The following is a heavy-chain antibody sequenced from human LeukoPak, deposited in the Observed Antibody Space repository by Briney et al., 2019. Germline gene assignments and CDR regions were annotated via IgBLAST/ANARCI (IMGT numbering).Heavy chain of an antibody. V-gene: IGHV3-48*03. J-gene: IGHJ4*02. CDR3: AQGYSIGWFPN. CDR2: ISSSGSTI. CDR1: GFTFSSYE. D-gene: IGHD5-12*01. Sequence: GSLRLSCAASGFTFSSYEMNWVRQAPGKGLEWVSYISSSGSTIYYADSVKGRFTISRDNAKNSLYLQMNSLRTEDTAVYYCAQGYSIGWFPNWGQGSLISVSS.